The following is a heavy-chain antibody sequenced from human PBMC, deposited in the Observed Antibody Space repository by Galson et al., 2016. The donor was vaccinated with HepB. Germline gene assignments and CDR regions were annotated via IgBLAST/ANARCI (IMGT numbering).Heavy chain of an antibody. D-gene: IGHD3-10*01. V-gene: IGHV3-23*01. CDR2: ISAASNT. CDR1: GFTFSSYA. Sequence: SLRLSCAASGFTFSSYAMSWVRQAPGKGLEWVSVISAASNTYYTDSVKGRFTISRDNSKTTLYLEMNSLRVEDTAVYFCANYLGYGSGRPGYFHSWGQGILVTVSS. J-gene: IGHJ4*02. CDR3: ANYLGYGSGRPGYFHS.